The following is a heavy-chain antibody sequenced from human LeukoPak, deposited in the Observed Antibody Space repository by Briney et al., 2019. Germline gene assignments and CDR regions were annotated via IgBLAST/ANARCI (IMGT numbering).Heavy chain of an antibody. CDR2: INPSGGST. J-gene: IGHJ4*02. CDR1: GYTFTSYD. D-gene: IGHD6-6*01. CDR3: ARGADDSSSSGLDY. Sequence: GASVKVSCKASGYTFTSYDINWVRQATGQGLEWMGIINPSGGSTSYAQKFQGRVTITRNTSISTAYMELSSLRSEDTAVYYCARGADDSSSSGLDYWGQGTLVTVSS. V-gene: IGHV1-8*01.